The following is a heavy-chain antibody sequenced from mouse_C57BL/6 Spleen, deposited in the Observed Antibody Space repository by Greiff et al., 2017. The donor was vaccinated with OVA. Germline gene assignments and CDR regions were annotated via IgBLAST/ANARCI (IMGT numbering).Heavy chain of an antibody. CDR1: GYTFTSYW. CDR3: AIEELITTVEGYFDV. V-gene: IGHV1-74*01. J-gene: IGHJ1*03. D-gene: IGHD1-1*01. CDR2: IHPSDSTT. Sequence: QVQLQQPGAELVKPGASVKVSCKASGYTFTSYWMHWVKQRPGQGLEWIGWIHPSDSTTNYNQKFKGKATLTVDKSSSTAYLQRSSLTDEDTAVCYCAIEELITTVEGYFDVWGTGTTVTVSS.